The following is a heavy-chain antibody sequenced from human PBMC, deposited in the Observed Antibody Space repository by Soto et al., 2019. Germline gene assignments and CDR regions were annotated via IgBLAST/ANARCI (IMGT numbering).Heavy chain of an antibody. CDR2: IIPIFGTA. CDR1: GGTFSSYA. J-gene: IGHJ3*02. Sequence: GASVKVSCKASGGTFSSYAISWVRQAPGQGLEWMGGIIPIFGTANYAQRFQGRVTITADESTSTAYMELSSLRSEDTAVYYCARESSGAFDIWGQGTMVTVSS. D-gene: IGHD3-10*01. CDR3: ARESSGAFDI. V-gene: IGHV1-69*13.